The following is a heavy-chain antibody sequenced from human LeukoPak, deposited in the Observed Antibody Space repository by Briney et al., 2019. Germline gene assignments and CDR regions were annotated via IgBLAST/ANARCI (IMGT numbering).Heavy chain of an antibody. V-gene: IGHV4-39*07. J-gene: IGHJ3*02. CDR1: GGSISSSNYY. Sequence: SETLSLTCTVSGGSISSSNYYWGWIRQPPGQGLEWIGSIYYSGSTYYNPSLKSRVTISVDTSKNQFSLKLSSVTAADTAVYYCARGVVGITTDDAFDIWGQGTMVTVSS. CDR3: ARGVVGITTDDAFDI. D-gene: IGHD3-16*02. CDR2: IYYSGST.